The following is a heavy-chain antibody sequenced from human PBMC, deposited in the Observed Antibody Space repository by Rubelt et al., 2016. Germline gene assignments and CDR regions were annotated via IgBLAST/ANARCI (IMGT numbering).Heavy chain of an antibody. CDR2: IYYSGST. CDR1: GGSISSGGYY. CDR3: ARHITVSSGSASAPTLFPLVSCENSPSDTSSVAVGCLAQDF. D-gene: IGHD6-25*01. J-gene: IGHJ2*01. Sequence: QVQLQESGPGLVKPSQTLSLTCTVSGGSISSGGYYWSWIRQHPGKGLEWIGYIYYSGSTYYNPSLKSRVTISVDTAKNQFSLKLSSVTAADTAVYYCARHITVSSGSASAPTLFPLVSCENSPSDTSSVAVGCLAQDF. V-gene: IGHV4-31*03.